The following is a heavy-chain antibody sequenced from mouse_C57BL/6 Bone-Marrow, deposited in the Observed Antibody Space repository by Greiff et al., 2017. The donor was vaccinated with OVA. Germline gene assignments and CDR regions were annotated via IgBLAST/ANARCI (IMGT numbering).Heavy chain of an antibody. CDR3: SRQYDYFAY. J-gene: IGHJ3*01. CDR2: IRSGGSYT. V-gene: IGHV5-6*01. CDR1: GFTFSSYG. Sequence: EVKLVESGGDLVKPGGSLKLSCAASGFTFSSYGMSWVRQTPDKRLEWVATIRSGGSYTYYPDSVKGRFTISRDNAKNTLYLQMSSLTSENTAIYYCSRQYDYFAYWGQGTLVTVSA. D-gene: IGHD2-4*01.